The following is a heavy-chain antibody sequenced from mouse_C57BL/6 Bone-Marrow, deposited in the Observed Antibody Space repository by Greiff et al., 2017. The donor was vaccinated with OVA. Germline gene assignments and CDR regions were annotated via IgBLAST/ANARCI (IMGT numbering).Heavy chain of an antibody. CDR3: ARHEFRYYYGSRGCAY. CDR2: FYPGSGSI. D-gene: IGHD1-1*01. CDR1: GYTFTEYT. J-gene: IGHJ3*01. Sequence: QVHVKQSGAELVKPGASVKLSCKASGYTFTEYTIHWVKQRSGQGLEWIGWFYPGSGSIKYNEKFKDKATLTADKSSSTVYMELSRLTSEDSAVYFGARHEFRYYYGSRGCAYWGQGTLVTVSA. V-gene: IGHV1-62-2*01.